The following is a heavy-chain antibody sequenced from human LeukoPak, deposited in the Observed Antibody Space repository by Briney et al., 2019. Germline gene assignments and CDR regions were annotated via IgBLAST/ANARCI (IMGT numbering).Heavy chain of an antibody. Sequence: PSETLSLTCTVSGGSISNYYWSWIRQFPGKGLEWIGYIYYSGSTNYNPSLKSRVTISVDTSKNQFSLKLTSVTAADTAVYYCARTNYDILTGYYGLNDYWGQGTLVTVSS. V-gene: IGHV4-59*01. CDR2: IYYSGST. J-gene: IGHJ4*02. D-gene: IGHD3-9*01. CDR1: GGSISNYY. CDR3: ARTNYDILTGYYGLNDY.